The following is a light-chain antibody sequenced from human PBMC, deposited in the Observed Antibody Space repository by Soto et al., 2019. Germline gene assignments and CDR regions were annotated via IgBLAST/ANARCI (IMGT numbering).Light chain of an antibody. J-gene: IGKJ4*01. CDR1: QSVDKW. Sequence: DIQMTQSPSTLSAFVGDRVTITCRASQSVDKWLAWYQQKPGKAPKILIYKASTLESGVPSRFSGSGSGTEFTLTISSLQPDDVATYYCQQYIFYPLTFGGGTKVEIK. CDR2: KAS. V-gene: IGKV1-5*03. CDR3: QQYIFYPLT.